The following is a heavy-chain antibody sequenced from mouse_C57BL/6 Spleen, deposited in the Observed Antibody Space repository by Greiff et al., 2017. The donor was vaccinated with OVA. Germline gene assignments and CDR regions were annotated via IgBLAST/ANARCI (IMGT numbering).Heavy chain of an antibody. CDR1: GFTFSSYA. V-gene: IGHV5-4*01. Sequence: EVNVVESGGGLVKPGGSLKLSCAASGFTFSSYAMSWVRQTPEKRLEWVATISDGGSYTYYPDNVKGRFTISRDNAKNNLYLQMSHLKSEDTAMYYCAREGGGGYYFDYWGQGTTLTVSS. J-gene: IGHJ2*01. CDR3: AREGGGGYYFDY. CDR2: ISDGGSYT.